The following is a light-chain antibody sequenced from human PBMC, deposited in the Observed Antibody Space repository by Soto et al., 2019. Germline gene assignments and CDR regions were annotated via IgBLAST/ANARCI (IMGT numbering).Light chain of an antibody. J-gene: IGLJ1*01. CDR2: EVS. CDR1: SSDVSGYNY. CDR3: SSYTSSSTLYV. Sequence: QSALTQPASVSGSPGQSITISCTGTSSDVSGYNYVSWYQQHPGKAPKLMIYEVSNRPSGVSNRFSGSKSGNTASLTISGLQAEDEADYYCSSYTSSSTLYVFGTGTTLTVL. V-gene: IGLV2-14*01.